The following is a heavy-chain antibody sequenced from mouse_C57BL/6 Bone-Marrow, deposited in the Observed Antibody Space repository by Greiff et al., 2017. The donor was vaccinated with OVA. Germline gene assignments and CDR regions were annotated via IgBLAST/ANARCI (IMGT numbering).Heavy chain of an antibody. CDR1: GYTFTSYW. D-gene: IGHD1-1*01. J-gene: IGHJ4*01. Sequence: QVQLQQPGAELVKPGASVKLSCKASGYTFTSYWMHWVKQRPGQGLEWIGMIHPNSGSTNYNEKFKSKATLTADKSSSTAYMQLSSLTSEDSAVYYCAINPLITTVPYYYAMDYWGQGTSVTVSA. CDR3: AINPLITTVPYYYAMDY. V-gene: IGHV1-64*01. CDR2: IHPNSGST.